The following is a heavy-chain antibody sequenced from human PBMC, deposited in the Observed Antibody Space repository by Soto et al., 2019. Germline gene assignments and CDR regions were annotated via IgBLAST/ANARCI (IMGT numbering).Heavy chain of an antibody. CDR1: GDTFNSYV. Sequence: QVQLVQSGAEVKTPGSSVEVSCKAAGDTFNSYVVSWVRQAPGQGLEWMGGIIFIFGAPNYAQKFQGRVTITADKSTNTAYMKLSGLRSDDTALYYCARHREIYNWLDPWGQRTLVTVSS. V-gene: IGHV1-69*06. D-gene: IGHD1-26*01. CDR2: IIFIFGAP. J-gene: IGHJ5*02. CDR3: ARHREIYNWLDP.